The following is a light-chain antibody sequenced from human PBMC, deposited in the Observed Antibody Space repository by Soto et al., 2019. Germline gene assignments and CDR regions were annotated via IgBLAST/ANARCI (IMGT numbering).Light chain of an antibody. V-gene: IGLV1-44*01. J-gene: IGLJ1*01. CDR3: AAWDDRMDVYV. CDR2: STS. CDR1: SSNIGSNT. Sequence: QSALTQPPSASGTPGQIVAISCSGSSSNIGSNTVTWYQQLPGTAPKLLIYSTSQRSSGVPGRFSGSKSGASASLSISGLQSEDEADYYCAAWDDRMDVYVFGKGTKVTVL.